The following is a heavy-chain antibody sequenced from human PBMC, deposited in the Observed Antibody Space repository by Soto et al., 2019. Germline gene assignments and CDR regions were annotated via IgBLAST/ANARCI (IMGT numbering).Heavy chain of an antibody. J-gene: IGHJ6*02. CDR1: GDTFSSYA. CDR3: ARHDCISSSCYYYYYYVMDF. Sequence: QVQLVQSGAEVKKPGSSVKVSCKASGDTFSSYAISWVRQAPGQGLEWMGGIIPFFDTANYAQQFQGRVTITADESTSTAYMELSSLRSEDTAVYYCARHDCISSSCYYYYYYVMDFWGQGTTVTVSS. V-gene: IGHV1-69*12. D-gene: IGHD2-2*01. CDR2: IIPFFDTA.